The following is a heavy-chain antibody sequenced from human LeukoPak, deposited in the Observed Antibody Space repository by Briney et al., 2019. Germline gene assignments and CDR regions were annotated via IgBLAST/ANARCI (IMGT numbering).Heavy chain of an antibody. J-gene: IGHJ4*02. Sequence: SETLSLTCTASGGSISSYFWSWIRQPAGKGLEWIGRIYTSGSPNYNPSLKSRVTMSVDTSKTQFSLKLRSVTAADTAVYYCARTPFYYDSSAYYPLLERYYFDYWGQGTLVTVSS. CDR3: ARTPFYYDSSAYYPLLERYYFDY. CDR2: IYTSGSP. D-gene: IGHD3-22*01. V-gene: IGHV4-4*07. CDR1: GGSISSYF.